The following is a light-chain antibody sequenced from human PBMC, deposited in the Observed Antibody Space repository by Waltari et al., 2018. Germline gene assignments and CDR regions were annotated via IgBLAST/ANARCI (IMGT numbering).Light chain of an antibody. CDR1: QGISNY. J-gene: IGKJ1*01. Sequence: DVQMTQSPSSLSASVGGRVTITCRASQGISNYLAWYQQKPGKVPKLLIYSASTLQSGVPSRFSGSGSGTYFTLTITSLQPEDVATYYCQKYNNALRTFGQGTKVEIK. CDR3: QKYNNALRT. V-gene: IGKV1-27*01. CDR2: SAS.